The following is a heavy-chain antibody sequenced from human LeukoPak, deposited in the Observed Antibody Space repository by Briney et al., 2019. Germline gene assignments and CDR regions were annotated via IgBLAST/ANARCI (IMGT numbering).Heavy chain of an antibody. D-gene: IGHD3-3*01. CDR1: GGSISSSSYY. V-gene: IGHV4-39*01. J-gene: IGHJ3*02. CDR2: IYYSGST. Sequence: SETLSLTCTVSGGSISSSSYYWGWIRQPPGKGLEWIGSIYYSGSTYYNPSLKSRVTISVDTSKNQFSLKLSSVTAADTAVYYCASLYDFWSGTPRSDIWGQGTMVTVSS. CDR3: ASLYDFWSGTPRSDI.